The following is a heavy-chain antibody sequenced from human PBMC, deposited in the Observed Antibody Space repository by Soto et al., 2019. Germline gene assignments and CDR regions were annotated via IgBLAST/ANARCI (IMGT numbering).Heavy chain of an antibody. CDR2: IKQDGSEK. CDR3: AREHVTTGPMNYFYYMDV. J-gene: IGHJ6*03. Sequence: GGSLRLSCAASGFTFSSYWMSWVRQAPGKGLEWVANIKQDGSEKYYVDSVKGRFTISRDNAKRSLYLQMNSLRAEDTAVYYCAREHVTTGPMNYFYYMDVWGQGTTVTVSS. D-gene: IGHD3-22*01. CDR1: GFTFSSYW. V-gene: IGHV3-7*01.